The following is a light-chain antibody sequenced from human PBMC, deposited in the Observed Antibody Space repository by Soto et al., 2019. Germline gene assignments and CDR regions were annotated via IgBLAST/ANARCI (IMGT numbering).Light chain of an antibody. Sequence: DIQMTQSPSTLSASVGDRVTITCRASHSISSWLAWYQQKPGKAPKLLIYKASSLESGVQSRFSGSGSGTEFTLTISSLQPDDFATYYCQQYNSYSYTFGQGTK. CDR1: HSISSW. J-gene: IGKJ2*01. CDR2: KAS. CDR3: QQYNSYSYT. V-gene: IGKV1-5*03.